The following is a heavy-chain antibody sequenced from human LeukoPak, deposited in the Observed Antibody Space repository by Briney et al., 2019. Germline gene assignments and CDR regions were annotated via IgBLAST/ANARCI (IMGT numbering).Heavy chain of an antibody. CDR2: ISGSGGST. Sequence: PGGSLRLSCAAPGFTFCSYALSWVRPAPGKGLEWVSAISGSGGSTYYADSVKGRFTISRDNSKNTLYLQMNSLRAEDTAVYYCAKDHRHYYYDSSGWAAAAFDIWGQGTMVTVSS. CDR1: GFTFCSYA. D-gene: IGHD3-22*01. V-gene: IGHV3-23*01. CDR3: AKDHRHYYYDSSGWAAAAFDI. J-gene: IGHJ3*02.